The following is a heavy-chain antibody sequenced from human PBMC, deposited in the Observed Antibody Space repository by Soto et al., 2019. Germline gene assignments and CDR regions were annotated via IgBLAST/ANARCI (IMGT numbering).Heavy chain of an antibody. J-gene: IGHJ3*02. V-gene: IGHV3-23*01. CDR1: GFTFSSYA. CDR2: ISGSGGIT. Sequence: EVQLLESGGGLVQPGGSLRLSCAASGFTFSSYAMNWVRQAPGKGLEWVSVISGSGGITYYADSVKGRFTISRDNSKNTLHLQMNSLRAEDPAVYYCAKNFAPPALWFGATYAFDIWGQGTMVTVSS. D-gene: IGHD3-10*01. CDR3: AKNFAPPALWFGATYAFDI.